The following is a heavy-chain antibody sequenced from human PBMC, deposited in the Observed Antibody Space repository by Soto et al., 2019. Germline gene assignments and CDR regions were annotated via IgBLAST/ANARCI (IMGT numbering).Heavy chain of an antibody. Sequence: EVQLLESGGGLVQPGGSLRLSCAASGFTFSNYAMSWVRQAPGKGLEWVSTLSGSGGSTYDADSVKGLFTIASDNYKNTLDLQMTSLRAEDTAVYYCAKDTVTVATPWFDPWGQGTLVTVSS. D-gene: IGHD2-15*01. J-gene: IGHJ5*02. CDR2: LSGSGGST. V-gene: IGHV3-23*01. CDR1: GFTFSNYA. CDR3: AKDTVTVATPWFDP.